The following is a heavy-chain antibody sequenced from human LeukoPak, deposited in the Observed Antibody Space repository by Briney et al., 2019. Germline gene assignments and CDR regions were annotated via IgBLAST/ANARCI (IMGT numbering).Heavy chain of an antibody. V-gene: IGHV1-69*01. CDR2: IIPIFGTA. CDR3: ARDSRGYYYFDY. D-gene: IGHD3-22*01. Sequence: GASVKVSCKASGGTYSSYAISWVRQAPGQGLEWMGGIIPIFGTANYAQKFQGRVTITADESTSTAYMELSSLRSEDTAVYYCARDSRGYYYFDYWGQGTLVTVSS. CDR1: GGTYSSYA. J-gene: IGHJ4*02.